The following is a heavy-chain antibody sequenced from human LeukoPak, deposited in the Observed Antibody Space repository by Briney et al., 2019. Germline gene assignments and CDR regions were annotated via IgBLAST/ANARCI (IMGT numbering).Heavy chain of an antibody. CDR3: ASPERDSSGYPVDY. CDR1: GGTFSSYA. D-gene: IGHD3-22*01. J-gene: IGHJ4*02. V-gene: IGHV3-30*04. CDR2: ISYDGSNK. Sequence: SCKASGGTFSSYAMHWVRQAPGKGLEGVAVISYDGSNKYYADSVKGRFTISRDNSKNTLYLQMNSLRAEDTAVYYCASPERDSSGYPVDYWGQGTLVTVSS.